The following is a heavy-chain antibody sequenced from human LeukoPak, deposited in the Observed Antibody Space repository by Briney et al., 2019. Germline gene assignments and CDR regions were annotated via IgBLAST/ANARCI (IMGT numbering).Heavy chain of an antibody. V-gene: IGHV4-59*01. D-gene: IGHD3-10*01. CDR1: SGSPSSYY. Sequence: SETLSLTCTVSSGSPSSYYSSWVRQPPGEGLGWIGYINYMGSTYNPSLKSRVIISVDTSKNQFSLKLSSVTAADTAVYYCARVEEGYGSGRRENYYYYYMDVWGKGTTVTISS. CDR3: ARVEEGYGSGRRENYYYYYMDV. CDR2: INYMGST. J-gene: IGHJ6*03.